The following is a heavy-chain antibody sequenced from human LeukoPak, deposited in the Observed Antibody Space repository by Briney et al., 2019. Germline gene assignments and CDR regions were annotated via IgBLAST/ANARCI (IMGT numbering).Heavy chain of an antibody. J-gene: IGHJ3*01. D-gene: IGHD6-19*01. CDR3: VRVGSGATRADTLDL. Sequence: GGSLRLSCAASGFTFSAYSMNWVRQAPGEGLEWVSSIGAAGSHIYYADSMKGRFTISRDNAKSSLFLQMNSLRAEYTGIYYCVRVGSGATRADTLDLWGQGTMVTVSS. CDR2: IGAAGSHI. CDR1: GFTFSAYS. V-gene: IGHV3-21*01.